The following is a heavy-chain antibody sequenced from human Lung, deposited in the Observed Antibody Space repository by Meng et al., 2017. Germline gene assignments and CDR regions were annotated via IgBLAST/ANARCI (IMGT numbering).Heavy chain of an antibody. D-gene: IGHD5-12*01. CDR2: ISPNSGGT. Sequence: QVQLVQSGAEVKKPGASVKVSCKASGYTFTDYYIHWVRQAPGQGLEWMGRISPNSGGTNYVQKFQGRVTMTRDTSISTAYMELTRLRSDDTAIYYCARENVGDGGYDFDFWGRGTLVTVSS. CDR3: ARENVGDGGYDFDF. V-gene: IGHV1-2*06. CDR1: GYTFTDYY. J-gene: IGHJ4*02.